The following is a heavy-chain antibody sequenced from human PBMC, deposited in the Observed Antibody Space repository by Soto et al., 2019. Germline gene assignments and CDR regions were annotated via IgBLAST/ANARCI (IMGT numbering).Heavy chain of an antibody. Sequence: PGGSLRLSCAASGFTFSSYAMHWVRQAPGKGLEWVAVISYDGSNKYYADSVKGRFTISRDNSKNTLYLQMNSLRAEDTAVYYCARARGYCSSTSCYGEIDYWGQGTLVTVSS. D-gene: IGHD2-2*01. CDR3: ARARGYCSSTSCYGEIDY. CDR1: GFTFSSYA. J-gene: IGHJ4*02. CDR2: ISYDGSNK. V-gene: IGHV3-30-3*01.